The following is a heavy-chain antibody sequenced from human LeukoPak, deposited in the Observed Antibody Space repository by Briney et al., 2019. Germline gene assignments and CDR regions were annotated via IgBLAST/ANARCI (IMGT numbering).Heavy chain of an antibody. CDR3: ASDKSLRFLEWLSEYYYYYYMDV. J-gene: IGHJ6*03. CDR2: IKQDGSEK. V-gene: IGHV3-7*01. D-gene: IGHD3-3*01. CDR1: GFTFSSYW. Sequence: GSLRLSCAASGFTFSSYWMSWVRQAPGKGLEWVANIKQDGSEKYYVDSVKGRFTISRDNAKNSLYLQMNSLRAEDTAVYYCASDKSLRFLEWLSEYYYYYYMDVWGKGTTVTVSS.